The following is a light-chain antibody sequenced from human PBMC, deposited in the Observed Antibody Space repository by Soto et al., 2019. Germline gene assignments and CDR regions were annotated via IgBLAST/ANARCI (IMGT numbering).Light chain of an antibody. Sequence: EIVLTQSPGTLSLSPGERATLSCRASQSVSSSYLAWYQQKPGQAPRLLIYGASSTATGIPDRFSGSESGTDFTLTISRLEPEDFAGYYCQQFGTSPTFGGGTKVEIK. V-gene: IGKV3-20*01. CDR2: GAS. J-gene: IGKJ4*01. CDR3: QQFGTSPT. CDR1: QSVSSSY.